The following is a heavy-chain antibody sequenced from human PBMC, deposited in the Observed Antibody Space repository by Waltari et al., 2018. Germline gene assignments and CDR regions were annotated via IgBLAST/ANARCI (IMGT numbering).Heavy chain of an antibody. J-gene: IGHJ6*02. CDR2: IKKDGSEQ. CDR3: ARESSSFSNYISYGMDV. D-gene: IGHD4-4*01. V-gene: IGHV3-7*01. Sequence: EVQLVEPGGGLVQPGGSLRLSCAASGFSFSSYWMTWVRETPGKGLERVANIKKDGSEQNYVDPVNGRFTISRDNANNSLHLQMHSLRAEDTAVYSCARESSSFSNYISYGMDVWGQGTTVTVAS. CDR1: GFSFSSYW.